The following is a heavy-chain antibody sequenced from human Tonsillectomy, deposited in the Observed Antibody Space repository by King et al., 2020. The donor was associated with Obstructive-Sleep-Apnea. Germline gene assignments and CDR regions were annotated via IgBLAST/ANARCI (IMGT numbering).Heavy chain of an antibody. Sequence: ERQLVQSGGGLVQSGGSLRLSCAASGFTFSDYWMTWVRQAPGKGLEWVANIKQDGSEKYYVDSVKGRFTISRDNADNSLSLQMDSLRAEDTAVYYCAKGSYRNDYWGQGTLVTVSS. CDR3: AKGSYRNDY. D-gene: IGHD3-16*02. CDR2: IKQDGSEK. V-gene: IGHV3-7*01. J-gene: IGHJ4*02. CDR1: GFTFSDYW.